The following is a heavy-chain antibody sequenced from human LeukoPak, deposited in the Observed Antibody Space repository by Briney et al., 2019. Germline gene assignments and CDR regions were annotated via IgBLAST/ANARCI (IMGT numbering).Heavy chain of an antibody. CDR3: ARVNGPNSGYNYTLDL. V-gene: IGHV3-33*01. CDR2: ICYDGTEK. Sequence: GGSLRLSCAASGLTFRHYAMHWVRQAPGGGLERVAVICYDGTEKYYAASVMGRFTISRDSSETTLYLKMNGLRTEDTGVYYCARVNGPNSGYNYTLDLWGQGTPVTVSS. D-gene: IGHD3-22*01. CDR1: GLTFRHYA. J-gene: IGHJ5*02.